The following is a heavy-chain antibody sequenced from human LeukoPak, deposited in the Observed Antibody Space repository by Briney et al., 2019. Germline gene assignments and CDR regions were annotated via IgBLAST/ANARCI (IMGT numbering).Heavy chain of an antibody. D-gene: IGHD5-12*01. J-gene: IGHJ4*02. Sequence: KASETLSLTCTVSGGSISSYYWSWIRQPAGKGLEWIGNIYYSGSTKYNPSLKSRVTISVDTSKNQFSLKLSSVTAADTAVYYCARGGYSGYDWSDYWGQGTLVTVSS. V-gene: IGHV4-59*01. CDR2: IYYSGST. CDR1: GGSISSYY. CDR3: ARGGYSGYDWSDY.